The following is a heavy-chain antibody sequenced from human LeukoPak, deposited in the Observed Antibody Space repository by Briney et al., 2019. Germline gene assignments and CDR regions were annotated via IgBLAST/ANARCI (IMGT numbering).Heavy chain of an antibody. D-gene: IGHD6-19*01. Sequence: PGGSLRLSCAASGFTFSSYGMHWVRQAPGKGLEWVAVIWYDGSNKYYADSVKGRFTISRDNSKNTLYLQMNSLRAEDTAVYYCAPLAVAGTPRDYWGQGTPVTVSS. CDR1: GFTFSSYG. CDR3: APLAVAGTPRDY. J-gene: IGHJ4*02. CDR2: IWYDGSNK. V-gene: IGHV3-33*01.